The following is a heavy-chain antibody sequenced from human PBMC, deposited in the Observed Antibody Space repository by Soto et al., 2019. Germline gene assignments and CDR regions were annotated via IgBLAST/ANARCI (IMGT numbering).Heavy chain of an antibody. CDR1: CGSISSYY. CDR3: ARVWGGAFDI. Sequence: SETLSLTCTVDCGSISSYYWSWIRQPPGKGLEWIGYIYYSGSTNYNPSLKSRVTISVDTSKNQFSLKLSSVTAADTAVYYCARVWGGAFDIWGQGTMVT. J-gene: IGHJ3*02. D-gene: IGHD3-10*01. CDR2: IYYSGST. V-gene: IGHV4-59*01.